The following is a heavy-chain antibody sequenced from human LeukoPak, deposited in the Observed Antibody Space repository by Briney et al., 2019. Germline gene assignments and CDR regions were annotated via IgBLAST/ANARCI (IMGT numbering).Heavy chain of an antibody. CDR3: ARVRVSSGSHPWYFDY. V-gene: IGHV4-59*01. CDR2: IYYSGST. J-gene: IGHJ4*02. CDR1: RGSISSYY. D-gene: IGHD3-22*01. Sequence: SETLSLTCTVSRGSISSYYWSWLRQPPGQGLEWIGYIYYSGSTDYNPSLKSRVNISVDTSKNQFSLKLSSVTAADTAVYYCARVRVSSGSHPWYFDYWGQGTLVTVSS.